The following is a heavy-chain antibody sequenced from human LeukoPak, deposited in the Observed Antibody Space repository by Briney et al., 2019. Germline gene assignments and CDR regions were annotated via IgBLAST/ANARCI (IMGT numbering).Heavy chain of an antibody. Sequence: SETLSLTCTVSGGSISSSSYYWGWIRQPPGKGLEWIGSIYYSGSTYYNPSLKSRVTISVDTSKNQFSLKLSSVTAADTAVYYCAREATVNPFDYWGQGTLVTVSS. CDR1: GGSISSSSYY. CDR3: AREATVNPFDY. D-gene: IGHD4-17*01. J-gene: IGHJ4*02. CDR2: IYYSGST. V-gene: IGHV4-39*07.